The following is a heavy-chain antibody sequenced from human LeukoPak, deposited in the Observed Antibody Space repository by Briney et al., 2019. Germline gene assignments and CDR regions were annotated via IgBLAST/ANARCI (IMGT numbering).Heavy chain of an antibody. CDR2: INSDGSST. Sequence: GGSLRLSCAASGFAFSNYWMHWVRQAPGKGLVWVSRINSDGSSTSYADSVKGRFTISRDNAKNTLYLQMNSLRVEDTAVYYCARDYGRSRDYGMDVWGPGTTVTVSS. CDR1: GFAFSNYW. J-gene: IGHJ6*02. D-gene: IGHD3-10*01. V-gene: IGHV3-74*01. CDR3: ARDYGRSRDYGMDV.